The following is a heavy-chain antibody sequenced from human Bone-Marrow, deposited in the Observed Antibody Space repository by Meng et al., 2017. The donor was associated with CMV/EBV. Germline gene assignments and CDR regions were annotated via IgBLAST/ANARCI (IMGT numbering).Heavy chain of an antibody. J-gene: IGHJ4*02. CDR3: ARVVTRVRGVITPNFDY. CDR2: ISGSGSTI. V-gene: IGHV3-48*04. CDR1: GFTFSSYG. D-gene: IGHD3-10*01. Sequence: GGSLRLSCAASGFTFSSYGMHWVRQAPGKGLEWVSYISGSGSTIYYADSVKGRFTISRDNAKNSLYLQINSLRAEDTAVYYCARVVTRVRGVITPNFDYWGQGSLVTVSS.